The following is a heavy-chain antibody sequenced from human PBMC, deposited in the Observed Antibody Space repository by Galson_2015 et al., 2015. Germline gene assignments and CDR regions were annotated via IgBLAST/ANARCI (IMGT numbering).Heavy chain of an antibody. D-gene: IGHD6-13*01. CDR2: IKEDGSEK. CDR1: GFTFSSYW. CDR3: ARPHSSSWYYTFYL. V-gene: IGHV3-7*01. J-gene: IGHJ3*01. Sequence: SLRLSCAASGFTFSSYWMSWVRQAPGKGLEWVANIKEDGSEKYYVDSVRGRFTISRDNARNTLYLQMNSLRAEDTAVYYCARPHSSSWYYTFYLWGQGTLVTVSS.